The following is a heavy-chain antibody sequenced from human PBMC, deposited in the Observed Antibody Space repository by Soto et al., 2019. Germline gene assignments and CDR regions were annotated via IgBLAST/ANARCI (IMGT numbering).Heavy chain of an antibody. D-gene: IGHD2-8*01. CDR3: ARAPMVLSRSYFDS. CDR1: GGSISNFY. Sequence: PSETLSLTCTVSGGSISNFYWSWIRQPPGKGLEWIGYISYSGNTNYNPSLKSRVSISVDTSKNQLSLNLTSVTAADTAVYYCARAPMVLSRSYFDSWGQGTPGTVS. J-gene: IGHJ4*02. CDR2: ISYSGNT. V-gene: IGHV4-59*01.